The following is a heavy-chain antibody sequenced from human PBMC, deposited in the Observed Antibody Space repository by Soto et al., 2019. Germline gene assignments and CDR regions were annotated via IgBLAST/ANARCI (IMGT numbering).Heavy chain of an antibody. CDR3: ARGRYGDY. CDR2: ISAHNGNT. Sequence: ASVKVACKAFGYTFTSYGITWVRQAPGQGLEWMGWISAHNGNTDYAQKLQGRVIVTRDTSTSTAYMELRSLISDDTAVYYCARGRYGDYWGQGALVTVSS. D-gene: IGHD1-1*01. J-gene: IGHJ4*02. CDR1: GYTFTSYG. V-gene: IGHV1-18*01.